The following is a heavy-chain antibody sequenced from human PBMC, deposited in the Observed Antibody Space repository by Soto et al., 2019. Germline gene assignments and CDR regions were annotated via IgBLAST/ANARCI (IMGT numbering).Heavy chain of an antibody. CDR2: IYSGGST. CDR3: ARVGRIAAAGTGVDD. V-gene: IGHV3-66*01. CDR1: GFTVSSNY. Sequence: VQLVESGGGLVQPGGSLRLSCAASGFTVSSNYMSWVRQAPGKGLEWVSVIYSGGSTYYADSVRGRFTISRDNSKNTQYLQMNRLRPEDTAVYYSARVGRIAAAGTGVDDWGQGTLVTVPS. D-gene: IGHD6-13*01. J-gene: IGHJ4*02.